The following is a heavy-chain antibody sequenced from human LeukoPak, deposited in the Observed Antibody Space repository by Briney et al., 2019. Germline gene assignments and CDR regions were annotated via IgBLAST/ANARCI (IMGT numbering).Heavy chain of an antibody. CDR1: GFTFSSYS. CDR2: NSDSGSSI. D-gene: IGHD2-15*01. CDR3: ARDVAAIAGGYMDV. J-gene: IGHJ6*03. V-gene: IGHV3-21*01. Sequence: GGSLRLSCAASGFTFSSYSMNWVRQAPGKGLEWVSSNSDSGSSIFYADSVKGRFTISRDNAKNSLYLQMNSLRAEDTAVYYCARDVAAIAGGYMDVWGKGTTVTVSS.